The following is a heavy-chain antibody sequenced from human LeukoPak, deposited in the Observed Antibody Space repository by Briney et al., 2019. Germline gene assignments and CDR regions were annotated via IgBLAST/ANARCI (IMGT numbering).Heavy chain of an antibody. CDR2: IWYDGSNK. CDR1: GITFGTYG. J-gene: IGHJ4*02. CDR3: ASAYGDYGLDY. Sequence: GGSLRLSCVASGITFGTYGMHWVRQAPGMGLEWVAVIWYDGSNKWYADSVRGRFTISRDNSNSTLYLEMSSLGAEDTATYYCASAYGDYGLDYWGQGTLVTVSS. D-gene: IGHD4-17*01. V-gene: IGHV3-33*01.